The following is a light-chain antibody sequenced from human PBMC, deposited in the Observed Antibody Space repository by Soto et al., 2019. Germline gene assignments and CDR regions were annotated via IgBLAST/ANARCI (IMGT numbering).Light chain of an antibody. CDR1: QSVGSA. V-gene: IGKV3-11*01. CDR2: DAS. J-gene: IGKJ5*01. Sequence: EIVLTQSPATLSLSPGERATLSCRASQSVGSALAGYQQKPGQAPRLLIYDASNRAAGIPARFSGSGSGTDFTLTISSLEPEDFAVYSCQQRSNWPPITFGQGTRLEIK. CDR3: QQRSNWPPIT.